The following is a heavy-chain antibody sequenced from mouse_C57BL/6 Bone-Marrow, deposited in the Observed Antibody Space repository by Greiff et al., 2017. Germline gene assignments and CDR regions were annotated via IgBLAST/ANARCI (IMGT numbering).Heavy chain of an antibody. CDR2: IDPSDSYT. D-gene: IGHD2-3*01. Sequence: VQLQQPGAELVMPGASVKLSCKASGYTFTSYWMHWVKQRPGQGLEWIGDIDPSDSYTNYNQKFKGKSTLTLDKSSSTAYMQLSSLTSEDSAVYYCARGEGYDGYPGEYFDYWGQGTTLTVSS. V-gene: IGHV1-69*01. CDR1: GYTFTSYW. CDR3: ARGEGYDGYPGEYFDY. J-gene: IGHJ2*01.